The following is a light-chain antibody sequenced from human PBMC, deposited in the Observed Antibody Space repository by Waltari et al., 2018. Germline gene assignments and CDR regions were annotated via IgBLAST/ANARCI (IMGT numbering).Light chain of an antibody. Sequence: EIVFTQSPGTLSLSPGETATLSCRASQSVSSHFLAWYQQKPGQAPRLLIYGASSRATGIPDRFSGSGSGTGFTLTISRLEPEDFAVYYCQQYVSSPLTFGGGTKVEIK. CDR2: GAS. V-gene: IGKV3-20*01. J-gene: IGKJ4*01. CDR3: QQYVSSPLT. CDR1: QSVSSHF.